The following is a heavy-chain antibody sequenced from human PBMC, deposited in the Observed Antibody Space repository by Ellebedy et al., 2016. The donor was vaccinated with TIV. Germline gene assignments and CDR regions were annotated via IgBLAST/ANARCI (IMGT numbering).Heavy chain of an antibody. V-gene: IGHV3-33*06. D-gene: IGHD1-1*01. CDR2: IWYDGSNK. CDR1: GFTFSSLA. J-gene: IGHJ4*02. CDR3: AKDPSANSPYYFHY. Sequence: PGGSLRLSCAASGFTFSSLAMHWVRQPPGKGLEWVAAIWYDGSNKYYADSVKGRFIISRDNSEKTLYLQMNSLRAEDTAVYYCAKDPSANSPYYFHYWGQGTLVTVSS.